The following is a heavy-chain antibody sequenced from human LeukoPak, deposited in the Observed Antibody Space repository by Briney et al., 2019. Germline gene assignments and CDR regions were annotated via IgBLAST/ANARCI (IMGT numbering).Heavy chain of an antibody. CDR3: ARLRYCSSGTCLWYFDL. V-gene: IGHV4-59*08. D-gene: IGHD2-15*01. J-gene: IGHJ2*01. CDR2: IYYSGST. Sequence: PSETLPLTCTVSGGSISSYYWSWIRQPPGKGLEWIGYIYYSGSTNYNPSLKSRVTMSLDTSKSQFSLKLSSVTATDTAVYYCARLRYCSSGTCLWYFDLWGRGTLVTVSS. CDR1: GGSISSYY.